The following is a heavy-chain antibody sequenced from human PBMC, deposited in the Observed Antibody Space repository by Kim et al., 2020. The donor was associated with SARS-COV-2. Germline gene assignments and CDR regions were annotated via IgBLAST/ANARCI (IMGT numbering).Heavy chain of an antibody. J-gene: IGHJ3*02. CDR3: ARGGSGWQRGAFDI. D-gene: IGHD6-19*01. CDR1: GGSISSGGYY. V-gene: IGHV4-31*03. CDR2: IYYSGST. Sequence: SETLSLTCTVSGGSISSGGYYWSWIRQHPGKGLEWIGYIYYSGSTYYNPSLKSRVTISVDTSKNQFSLKLSSVTAADTAVYYCARGGSGWQRGAFDIWGQGTMVTVSS.